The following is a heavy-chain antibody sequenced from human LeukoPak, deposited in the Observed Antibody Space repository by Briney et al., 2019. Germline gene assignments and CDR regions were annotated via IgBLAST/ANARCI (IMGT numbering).Heavy chain of an antibody. Sequence: GRSLRLSCAASGFTFSSYGMHWVRQAPGKGLEWVAVISYDGSNKYYADSVKGRFTISRDNSKNTLYLQMNSLRPEDTAVYYCARDASVVAITATDYWSQGDLVSVSS. J-gene: IGHJ4*02. CDR2: ISYDGSNK. D-gene: IGHD1-20*01. CDR1: GFTFSSYG. CDR3: ARDASVVAITATDY. V-gene: IGHV3-30*03.